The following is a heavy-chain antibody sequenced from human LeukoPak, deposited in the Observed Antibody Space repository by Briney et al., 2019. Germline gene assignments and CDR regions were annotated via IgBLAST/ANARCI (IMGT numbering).Heavy chain of an antibody. D-gene: IGHD6-19*01. CDR1: GYSISSGYY. CDR2: IDHSGST. J-gene: IGHJ4*02. Sequence: SETLSLTCTVSGYSISSGYYWGWIRQPPGKGLEWTGSIDHSGSTYYNPSLKSRITISVDTSKNQFSLKLSSVTAADTAVYYCARDSASAQAVMFDYWGQGTLVTVSS. CDR3: ARDSASAQAVMFDY. V-gene: IGHV4-38-2*02.